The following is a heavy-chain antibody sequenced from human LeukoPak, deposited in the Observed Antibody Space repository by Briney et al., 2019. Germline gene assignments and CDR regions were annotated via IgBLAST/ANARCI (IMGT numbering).Heavy chain of an antibody. D-gene: IGHD6-13*01. CDR3: ARRGDSSSWYGYYYYMDV. CDR1: GFTFSSYA. CDR2: IKQDGSEK. Sequence: GGSLRLSCAASGFTFSSYAMSWVRQAPGKGLEWVANIKQDGSEKYYVDSVKGRFTISRDNAKNSLYLQMNSLRAEDTAVYYCARRGDSSSWYGYYYYMDVWGKGTTVTVSS. J-gene: IGHJ6*03. V-gene: IGHV3-7*01.